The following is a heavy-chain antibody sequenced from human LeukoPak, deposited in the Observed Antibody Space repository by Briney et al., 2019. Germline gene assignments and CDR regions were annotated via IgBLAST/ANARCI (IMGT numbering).Heavy chain of an antibody. V-gene: IGHV4-59*08. CDR1: GASISSYS. J-gene: IGHJ4*02. D-gene: IGHD6-13*01. Sequence: KTSETLSLTCTVSGASISSYSWSWIRQPPGKGLEWIGYMYDSGRTNYNPSLKSRVTISVDTSKNQFSLKLSSVTAADTAVYHCARALSSSWYYSWYYDYWGQGTLVTVSS. CDR2: MYDSGRT. CDR3: ARALSSSWYYSWYYDY.